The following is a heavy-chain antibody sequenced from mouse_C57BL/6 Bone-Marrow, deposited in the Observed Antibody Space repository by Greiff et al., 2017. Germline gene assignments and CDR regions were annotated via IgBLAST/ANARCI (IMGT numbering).Heavy chain of an antibody. CDR2: IYPGSGNT. V-gene: IGHV1-76*01. CDR1: GYTFTDYY. J-gene: IGHJ1*03. D-gene: IGHD1-1*01. Sequence: VQLQQSGAELVRPGASVKLSCKASGYTFTDYYINWVKQRPGQGLEWIARIYPGSGNTYYNEKFKGKATLTAEKSSSTAYMQLSSLTSEDSAVYFCARKGYLRRSYFDVWGTGTTVTVSS. CDR3: ARKGYLRRSYFDV.